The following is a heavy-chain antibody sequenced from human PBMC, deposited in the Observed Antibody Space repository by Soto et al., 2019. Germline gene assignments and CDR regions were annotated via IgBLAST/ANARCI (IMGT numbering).Heavy chain of an antibody. CDR2: IGTAGDT. Sequence: EVQLVESGGGLVQPGGSLRLSCAASGFTFSSYDMHWVRQATGKGLEWVSAIGTAGDTYYPGSVKGRFTISRENAKNSLYLQMNSLRAGDTAVYYCARRNILTGYLDYWGQGTLVTVSS. J-gene: IGHJ4*02. V-gene: IGHV3-13*04. CDR3: ARRNILTGYLDY. CDR1: GFTFSSYD. D-gene: IGHD3-9*01.